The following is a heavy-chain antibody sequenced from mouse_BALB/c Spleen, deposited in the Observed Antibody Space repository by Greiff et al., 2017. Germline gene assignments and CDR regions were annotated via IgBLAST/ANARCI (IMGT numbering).Heavy chain of an antibody. D-gene: IGHD1-1*01. Sequence: QVQLKESGPGLVAPSQSLSITCTVSGFSLTSYGVHWVRQPPGKGLEWLGVIWAGGSTNYNSALMSRLSISKDNSKSQVFLKMNSLQTDETAMYFCAKIYYYCSSLSYWYCDDWGAGTTVTVSA. CDR1: GFSLTSYG. CDR3: AKIYYYCSSLSYWYCDD. CDR2: IWAGGST. V-gene: IGHV2-9*02. J-gene: IGHJ1*01.